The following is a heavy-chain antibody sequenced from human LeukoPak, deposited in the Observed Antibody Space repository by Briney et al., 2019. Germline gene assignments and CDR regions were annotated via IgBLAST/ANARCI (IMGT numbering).Heavy chain of an antibody. D-gene: IGHD1-1*01. CDR2: IFTSGSI. J-gene: IGHJ5*02. Sequence: SETLSLTCTVSGGSISSDSWSWIRQSAGKEREWIGHIFTSGSINYNPSLRSRVTMSVDTSKNQFSLQLSSVTAADTAVYYCASTLGYGWFDPWGQGTLVTVSS. CDR3: ASTLGYGWFDP. CDR1: GGSISSDS. V-gene: IGHV4-4*07.